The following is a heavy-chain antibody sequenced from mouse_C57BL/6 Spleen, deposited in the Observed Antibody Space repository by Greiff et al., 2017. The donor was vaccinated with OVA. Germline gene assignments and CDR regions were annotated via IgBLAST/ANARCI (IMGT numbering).Heavy chain of an antibody. CDR2: ISSGSSTI. J-gene: IGHJ3*01. CDR1: GFTFSDYG. CDR3: ARGPIYYDYGGFAY. V-gene: IGHV5-17*01. Sequence: EVKVVESGGGLVKPGGSLKLSCAASGFTFSDYGMHWVRQAPEKGLEWVAYISSGSSTIYYADTVKGRFTISRDNAKNTLFLQMTSLRSEDTAMFYCARGPIYYDYGGFAYWGQGTLVTVSA. D-gene: IGHD2-4*01.